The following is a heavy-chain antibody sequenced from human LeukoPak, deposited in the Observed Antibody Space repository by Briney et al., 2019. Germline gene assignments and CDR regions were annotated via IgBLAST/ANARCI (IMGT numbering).Heavy chain of an antibody. CDR1: GFTFSGSA. CDR3: TIPVTPFDY. D-gene: IGHD4-17*01. J-gene: IGHJ4*02. Sequence: GGSQRLSCAASGFTFSGSAMHWVRQASGKGLEWVGRIRSKANSYATAYAASVKGRFTISRDDSKNTAYLQMNSLKTEDTAVYYCTIPVTPFDYWGQGTLVTVSS. CDR2: IRSKANSYAT. V-gene: IGHV3-73*01.